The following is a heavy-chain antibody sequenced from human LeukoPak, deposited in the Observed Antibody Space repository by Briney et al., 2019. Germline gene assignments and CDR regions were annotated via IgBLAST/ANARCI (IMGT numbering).Heavy chain of an antibody. CDR2: IYYSGST. J-gene: IGHJ4*02. CDR3: ARRDGTRSEYYDFWSGEIKTFDY. Sequence: SQTLSLTCTVSGGSISSGGYYWSWIRQHPGKGLEWIGSIYYSGSTYYNPSLKSRVTISVDTSKNQFSLKLSSVTAADTAVYYCARRDGTRSEYYDFWSGEIKTFDYWGQGTLVTVSS. D-gene: IGHD3-3*01. CDR1: GGSISSGGYY. V-gene: IGHV4-39*01.